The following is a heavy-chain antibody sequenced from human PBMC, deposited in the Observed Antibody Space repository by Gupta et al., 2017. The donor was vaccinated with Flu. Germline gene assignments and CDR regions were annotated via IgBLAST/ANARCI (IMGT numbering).Heavy chain of an antibody. CDR1: GFTFSTYA. J-gene: IGHJ4*02. D-gene: IGHD1-26*01. CDR2: IDSDGNT. V-gene: IGHV3-23*01. CDR3: TKGSVRRLGELDY. Sequence: EVQLLESGGGLVQPGGSLSLSCAASGFTFSTYAMNWVRQAPGKGLEWVSVIDSDGNTYYADSVKGRFTISRDNSKNTLYLQMNSLRAEDTAVYYCTKGSVRRLGELDYWGQGTLVTVSS.